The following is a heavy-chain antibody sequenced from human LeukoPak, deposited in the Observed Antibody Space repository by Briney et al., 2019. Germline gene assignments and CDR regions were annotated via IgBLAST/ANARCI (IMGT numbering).Heavy chain of an antibody. CDR2: ISSSSSYI. Sequence: GGSLRLSCAASGFTFSSYSMNWVRQAPGKGLEWVSSISSSSSYIYYADSVKGRFTISRDNAKNSLYLQMNSLRDEDTAVYYCARDRYSSGWFGAFDVWGQGTMVTVSS. J-gene: IGHJ3*01. V-gene: IGHV3-21*01. D-gene: IGHD6-19*01. CDR1: GFTFSSYS. CDR3: ARDRYSSGWFGAFDV.